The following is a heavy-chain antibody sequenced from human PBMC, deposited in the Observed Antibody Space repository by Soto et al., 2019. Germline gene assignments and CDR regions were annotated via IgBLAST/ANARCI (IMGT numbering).Heavy chain of an antibody. J-gene: IGHJ4*02. D-gene: IGHD3-10*01. CDR2: ITSVYNT. CDR1: GFTFSSYA. V-gene: IGHV3-23*01. Sequence: EVQLLESGGGLVQPGGSLRLSCAASGFTFSSYAMNWVRQAPGKGLEWVSTITSVYNTFYADSVKGRFTISRVNSKNIIYLQMNSLRAEDTAIYYCAKDGAGSFFEYWGQGTLVTVSS. CDR3: AKDGAGSFFEY.